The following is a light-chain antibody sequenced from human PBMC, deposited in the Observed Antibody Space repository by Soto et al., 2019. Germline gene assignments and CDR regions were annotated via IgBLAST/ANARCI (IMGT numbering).Light chain of an antibody. CDR1: QSISSW. V-gene: IGKV1-5*01. J-gene: IGKJ1*01. Sequence: DIQMTQSPSTLSASVGDRVTITCRASQSISSWLAWYQQKPGKAPRLLIYDASSLESWVPSRFSGSGSGTDFTLTISRLEPEDFAVYYCQQYAGSSTFGQGTKVDIK. CDR2: DAS. CDR3: QQYAGSST.